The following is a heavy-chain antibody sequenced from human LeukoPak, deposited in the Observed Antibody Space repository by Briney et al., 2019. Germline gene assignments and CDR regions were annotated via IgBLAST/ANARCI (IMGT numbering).Heavy chain of an antibody. D-gene: IGHD2-15*01. V-gene: IGHV3-21*01. CDR1: GFSFSRYS. Sequence: GGSLRLSCATAGFSFSRYSLIWVRQAPGKGLEWVSSISSSSSYIYYADSVKGRFTISRDNAKNSLYLQMNSLRAEDTAVYYCARGHRYCSGGSCYDYWGQGTLVTVSS. CDR3: ARGHRYCSGGSCYDY. J-gene: IGHJ4*02. CDR2: ISSSSSYI.